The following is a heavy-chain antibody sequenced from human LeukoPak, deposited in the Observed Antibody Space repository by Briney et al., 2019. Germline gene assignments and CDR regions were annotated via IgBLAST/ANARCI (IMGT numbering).Heavy chain of an antibody. D-gene: IGHD6-13*01. CDR1: GFTFSSYW. Sequence: GGSLRLSCVASGFTFSSYWMTGVRQSPGKGLEWVANIKPDGTQNYYVDSVKGRFTISRDNAKNSLYLQMNSLRADETAVYYCARLRPYSSSWYAYYGMDVWGQGTTVTVSS. V-gene: IGHV3-7*04. CDR3: ARLRPYSSSWYAYYGMDV. CDR2: IKPDGTQN. J-gene: IGHJ6*02.